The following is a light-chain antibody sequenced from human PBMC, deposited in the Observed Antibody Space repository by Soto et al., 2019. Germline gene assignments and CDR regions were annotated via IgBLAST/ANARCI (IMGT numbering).Light chain of an antibody. CDR3: QQRHMWPIT. CDR1: QSFRGL. CDR2: DAY. V-gene: IGKV3-11*01. Sequence: EIVLTQSPVTLSLSPGERATLSCRASQSFRGLLAWYQQKPGQAPRLLIYDAYNRATGIPPRFSGSGSGTDFTLTISSPEPEDSAVYYCQQRHMWPITFGQGTRLEI. J-gene: IGKJ5*01.